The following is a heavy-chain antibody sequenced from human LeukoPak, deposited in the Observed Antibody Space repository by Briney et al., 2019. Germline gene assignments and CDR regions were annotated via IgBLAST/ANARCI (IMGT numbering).Heavy chain of an antibody. V-gene: IGHV4-39*07. CDR2: IYYSGST. Sequence: SETLSLTCTVSGGSISSSSYYWGWIRQPPGKGLEWIGSIYYSGSTYYNPSLKSRVTISVDTSKNQFSLKLSSVTAADTAVYYCASGYGGPRITMIVVTRDYFDYWGQGTLVTVSS. D-gene: IGHD3-22*01. CDR3: ASGYGGPRITMIVVTRDYFDY. J-gene: IGHJ4*02. CDR1: GGSISSSSYY.